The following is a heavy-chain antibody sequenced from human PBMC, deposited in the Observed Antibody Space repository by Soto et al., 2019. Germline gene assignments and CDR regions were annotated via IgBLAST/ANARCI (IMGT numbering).Heavy chain of an antibody. Sequence: QLQLQESGPGLVKPSETLSLTCTVSGGSISSRSYYWGWIRQPPGKGLEWIGSTYYSGNTYYNPSLKSRVIISVDPSKTQFSLKLSSVTAADTAVYYCARQGKYSSSWREYFDYYNGMDVWGQGTTVTVSS. CDR3: ARQGKYSSSWREYFDYYNGMDV. D-gene: IGHD6-13*01. V-gene: IGHV4-39*01. CDR2: TYYSGNT. J-gene: IGHJ6*02. CDR1: GGSISSRSYY.